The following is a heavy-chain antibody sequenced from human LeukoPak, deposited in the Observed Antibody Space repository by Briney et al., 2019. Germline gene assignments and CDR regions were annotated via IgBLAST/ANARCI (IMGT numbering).Heavy chain of an antibody. CDR3: ARAKKGTPVPISYYYYAMDV. Sequence: PGGSLRLSCGASGFTFSPYAINWVRQAPGKGLEWVAGISGNGGSTHYADSVKGRFTISRDNSRNTVYVQMNSLRDEDKAVYFCARAKKGTPVPISYYYYAMDVWGQGTTVTVSS. CDR1: GFTFSPYA. J-gene: IGHJ6*02. V-gene: IGHV3-23*01. CDR2: ISGNGGST. D-gene: IGHD2-2*01.